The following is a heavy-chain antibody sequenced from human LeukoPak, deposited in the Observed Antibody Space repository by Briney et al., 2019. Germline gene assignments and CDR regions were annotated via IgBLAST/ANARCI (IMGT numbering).Heavy chain of an antibody. J-gene: IGHJ4*02. CDR3: ARSADYYDSSGLDY. V-gene: IGHV1-2*02. CDR2: INPNSGGT. CDR1: GYTFTSYY. D-gene: IGHD3-22*01. Sequence: ASVKVSCKASGYTFTSYYMHWVRQAPGQGLEWMGWINPNSGGTNYAQKFQGRVTMTRDTSISTAYMELSRLRSDDTAVYYCARSADYYDSSGLDYWGQGTLVTVSS.